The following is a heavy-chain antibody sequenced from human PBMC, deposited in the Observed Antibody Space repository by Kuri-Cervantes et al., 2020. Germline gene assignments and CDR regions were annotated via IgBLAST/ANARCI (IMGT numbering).Heavy chain of an antibody. D-gene: IGHD6-6*01. Sequence: SETLSLTCAVYGGSFSGYYWSWIRQPPGKGLEWIGYIYYSGSTNYNPSLKSRVTISVDTSKNQFSLKLSSVTAADTAVYYCASLPSDSSSHPYFDYWGQGTLVTVSS. V-gene: IGHV4-59*01. CDR2: IYYSGST. CDR3: ASLPSDSSSHPYFDY. CDR1: GGSFSGYY. J-gene: IGHJ4*02.